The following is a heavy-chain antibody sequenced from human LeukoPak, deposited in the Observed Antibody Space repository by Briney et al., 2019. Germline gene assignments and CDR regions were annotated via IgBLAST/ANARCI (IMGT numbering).Heavy chain of an antibody. CDR2: VDPNSGGT. CDR1: GYTFTNYY. J-gene: IGHJ5*02. CDR3: ARGWFDR. Sequence: ASVKVSCKASGYTFTNYYMHWLRQAPGQGLEWMGWVDPNSGGTTYAQKFQDRVTMTRDMSITTVYMELSRLRSDDTAVYYCARGWFDRWGQGTLLTVSS. V-gene: IGHV1-2*02.